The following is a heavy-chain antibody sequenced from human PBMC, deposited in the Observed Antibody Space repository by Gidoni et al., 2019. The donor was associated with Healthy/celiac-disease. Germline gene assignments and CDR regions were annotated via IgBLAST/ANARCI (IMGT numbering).Heavy chain of an antibody. CDR1: GGSFSGYY. D-gene: IGHD2-2*02. V-gene: IGHV4-34*01. J-gene: IGHJ6*02. CDR3: ARQRGGWGYCSSTSCYSNYYYYGMDV. CDR2: INHSGST. Sequence: QVQLQQWGAGLLKPSETLSLTCAVYGGSFSGYYWTWLRQPPGKGLEWIGQINHSGSTTYNPSLKSRVTISVDTSKNQFSLKLRSVTAADTAVYYCARQRGGWGYCSSTSCYSNYYYYGMDVWGQGTTVTVSS.